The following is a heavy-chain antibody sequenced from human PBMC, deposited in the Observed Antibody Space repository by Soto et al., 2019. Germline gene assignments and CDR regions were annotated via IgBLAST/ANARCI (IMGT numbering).Heavy chain of an antibody. CDR2: IVDSGGRA. D-gene: IGHD2-2*01. Sequence: GGSLRLSCAASGFAFSTYAMNWVRQAPGKGLEWVSGIVDSGGRAFYADSVQGRFTISRDNSKNTLYLEMNNLRAEDTAIYYCAPVPAASSYYNTDVWGQGTTVTVSS. CDR1: GFAFSTYA. J-gene: IGHJ6*02. V-gene: IGHV3-23*01. CDR3: APVPAASSYYNTDV.